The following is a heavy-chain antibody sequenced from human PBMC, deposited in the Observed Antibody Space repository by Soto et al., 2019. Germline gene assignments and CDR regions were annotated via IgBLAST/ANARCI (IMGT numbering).Heavy chain of an antibody. CDR3: ARGGGDGNFDY. CDR1: GFTFSSYA. V-gene: IGHV3-30-3*01. CDR2: ISYDGSNK. Sequence: QVQLVESGGGVVQPGRSLRLSCAASGFTFSSYAMHWVRQAPGKGLEWVAVISYDGSNKYYADSVKGRFTISRDNSKNRLYLQMNSLRAEATAVYYWARGGGDGNFDYWGQGTLVTVSS. J-gene: IGHJ4*02. D-gene: IGHD3-16*01.